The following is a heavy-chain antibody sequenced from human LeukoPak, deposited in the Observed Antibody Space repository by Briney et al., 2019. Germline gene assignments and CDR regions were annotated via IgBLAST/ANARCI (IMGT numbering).Heavy chain of an antibody. CDR3: ARHYADYADPYTFDI. J-gene: IGHJ3*02. CDR1: DGSISSYY. Sequence: SETLSLTCTVSDGSISSYYWRWIRQPPGKGLEWIGYIYYSGSTNYNPSLKSRVTISVDRSKNQFSLRLSSVTAADTAVYYCARHYADYADPYTFDIWGQGTTVTVSS. D-gene: IGHD4-17*01. CDR2: IYYSGST. V-gene: IGHV4-59*08.